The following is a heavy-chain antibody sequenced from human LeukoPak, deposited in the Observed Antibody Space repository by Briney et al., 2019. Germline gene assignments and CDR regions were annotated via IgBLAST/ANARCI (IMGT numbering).Heavy chain of an antibody. CDR1: GFIFTGYF. V-gene: IGHV3-7*04. D-gene: IGHD1-26*01. Sequence: PGGSLRLSCAASGFIFTGYFMSWVRQAPGKGLEWVASIKHDGSEKYYVDSVRGRFTISRDNTKNLLYLQMSSLRAEDTAVYYCARGELLLPFDYWGQGTLVTVSS. CDR2: IKHDGSEK. J-gene: IGHJ4*02. CDR3: ARGELLLPFDY.